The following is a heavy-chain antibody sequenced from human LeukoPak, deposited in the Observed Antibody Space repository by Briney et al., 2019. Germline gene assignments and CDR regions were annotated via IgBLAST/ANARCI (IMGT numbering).Heavy chain of an antibody. D-gene: IGHD3-22*01. V-gene: IGHV4-34*12. CDR2: IFHDGTT. CDR1: GFTFSDYY. Sequence: GSLRLSCAASGFTFSDYYMSWIRQAPGKGLEWVGDIFHDGTTNFNPSLKSRLTISTDKSKNQFSLKLSSVTAADTAAYYCARLGLYDSSGYYYVWGQGTLVTVSS. CDR3: ARLGLYDSSGYYYV. J-gene: IGHJ1*01.